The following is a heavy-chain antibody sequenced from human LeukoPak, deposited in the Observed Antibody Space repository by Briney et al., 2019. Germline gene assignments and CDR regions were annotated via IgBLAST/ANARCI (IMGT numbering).Heavy chain of an antibody. CDR2: MNPNSGNT. Sequence: ASVKVSCKASGYTFSSYDINWVRQATGQGLEWMGWMNPNSGNTGYAQKFQGRVTMTRNTSISTAYMELSSLRSEDTAVYYCARGPGRKWELLNYFDYWGQGTLVTVSP. V-gene: IGHV1-8*01. CDR3: ARGPGRKWELLNYFDY. D-gene: IGHD1-26*01. CDR1: GYTFSSYD. J-gene: IGHJ4*02.